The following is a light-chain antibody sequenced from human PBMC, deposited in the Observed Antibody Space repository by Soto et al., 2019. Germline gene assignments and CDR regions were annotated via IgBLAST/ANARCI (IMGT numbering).Light chain of an antibody. J-gene: IGKJ1*01. CDR1: QSVLYSSNNKNY. CDR3: QQYYDTPRT. CDR2: WAS. Sequence: DIVMTQSPDSLAVSLGERATINCKSSQSVLYSSNNKNYLAWYQQKPGQPPKLLIYWASTRESGVPDRFSGSGSGTDFTLTISSLQAEDVAVYYCQQYYDTPRTFCQGTKVEIK. V-gene: IGKV4-1*01.